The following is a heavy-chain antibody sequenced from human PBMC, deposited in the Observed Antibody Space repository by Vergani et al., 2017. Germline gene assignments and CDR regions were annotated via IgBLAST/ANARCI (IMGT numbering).Heavy chain of an antibody. Sequence: QVQLVQSGAEVKKPGASVKVSCKASGYTFTSYYMHWVRQAPGQGLEWMGIINPSGGSTSYAQKFQGRVTMTRDTSTSTVYMELSSLRSEDTAVYYCVRDQYDYVWGSYRNFDYWGQGTLVTVSS. CDR3: VRDQYDYVWGSYRNFDY. D-gene: IGHD3-16*02. J-gene: IGHJ4*02. V-gene: IGHV1-46*01. CDR1: GYTFTSYY. CDR2: INPSGGST.